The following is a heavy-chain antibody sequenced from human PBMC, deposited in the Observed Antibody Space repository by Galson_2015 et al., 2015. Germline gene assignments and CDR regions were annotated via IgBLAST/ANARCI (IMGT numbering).Heavy chain of an antibody. Sequence: SVKVSCKASGDTFSTYTISWVRQASGQGLEWMGGIIPIFGTANYAQKFQGRVTITADESTSTAYMELSSLRSEDTAVFFCARGSGNDYGSATHDYYYYMDVWGKGTAVTVSS. CDR2: IIPIFGTA. D-gene: IGHD3-10*01. V-gene: IGHV1-69*13. CDR1: GDTFSTYT. J-gene: IGHJ6*03. CDR3: ARGSGNDYGSATHDYYYYMDV.